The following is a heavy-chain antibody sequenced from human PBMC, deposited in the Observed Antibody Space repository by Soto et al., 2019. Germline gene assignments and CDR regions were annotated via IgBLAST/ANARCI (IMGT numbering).Heavy chain of an antibody. V-gene: IGHV3-23*01. J-gene: IGHJ4*02. Sequence: GGSLRLSCATSGFTFSSYAMSWVRQPPGKGLEWVSVISGSGGSTYYADSVKGRFTISRDNSKNTLYLQMNSLRAEDTAVYYCAKDRYYDSSGYYGDWGQGTLVTVSS. D-gene: IGHD3-22*01. CDR2: ISGSGGST. CDR1: GFTFSSYA. CDR3: AKDRYYDSSGYYGD.